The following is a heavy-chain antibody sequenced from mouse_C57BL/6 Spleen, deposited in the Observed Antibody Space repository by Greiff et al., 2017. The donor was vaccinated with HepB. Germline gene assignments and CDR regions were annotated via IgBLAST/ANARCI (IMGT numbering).Heavy chain of an antibody. J-gene: IGHJ4*01. CDR2: IYPGDGDT. D-gene: IGHD1-1*01. CDR3: ARNYGSSYYAMDY. CDR1: GYAFSSYW. V-gene: IGHV1-80*01. Sequence: QVQLKQSGAELVKPGASVKISCKASGYAFSSYWMNWVKQRPGKGLEWIGQIYPGDGDTNYNGKFKGKATLTADKSSSKAYMQLISLTSEDSAVYFCARNYGSSYYAMDYWGQGTSVTVSS.